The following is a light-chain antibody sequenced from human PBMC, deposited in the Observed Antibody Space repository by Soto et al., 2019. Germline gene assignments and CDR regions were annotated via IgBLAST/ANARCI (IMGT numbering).Light chain of an antibody. V-gene: IGKV1-5*03. CDR3: QQYNSYPLT. CDR1: QSISSG. CDR2: KAY. J-gene: IGKJ4*01. Sequence: DIQMTQSPSTLSASVGDRVTITCRASQSISSGLAWYQQKPGKAPKLLIHKAYSLESWVPSRFNGSGSGTEVTLNISNLQPYDVATYYCQQYNSYPLTFGGGTKVELK.